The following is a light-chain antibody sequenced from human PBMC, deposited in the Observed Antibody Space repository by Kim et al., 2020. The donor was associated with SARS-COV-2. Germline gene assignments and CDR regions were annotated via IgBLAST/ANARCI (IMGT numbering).Light chain of an antibody. V-gene: IGKV2-28*01. CDR3: MQALQTPVT. CDR2: LGS. J-gene: IGKJ2*01. Sequence: DTVMTQSPLSLPVTPGEPASISCRSSQSRLHSNGYNYLDWYLQKPGQSPQLLIYLGSNRASGVPDRFSGSGSGTDFTLKISRVEAEDVGVYYCMQALQTPVTFGQGTKLEI. CDR1: QSRLHSNGYNY.